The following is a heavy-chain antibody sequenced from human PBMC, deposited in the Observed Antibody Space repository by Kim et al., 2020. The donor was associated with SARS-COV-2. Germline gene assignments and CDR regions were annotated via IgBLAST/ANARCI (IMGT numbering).Heavy chain of an antibody. D-gene: IGHD3-10*01. Sequence: YAASEKGRYTISRDKAKNTLQLQMNSLRAEDTAVYYCARDFYYGSGSPWGQGTLVTVSS. J-gene: IGHJ5*02. CDR3: ARDFYYGSGSP. V-gene: IGHV3-74*01.